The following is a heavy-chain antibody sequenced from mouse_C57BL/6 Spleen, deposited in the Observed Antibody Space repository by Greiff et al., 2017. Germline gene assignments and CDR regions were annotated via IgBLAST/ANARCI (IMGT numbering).Heavy chain of an antibody. Sequence: VQLQQSGAELVRPGTSVKVSCKASGYAFTNYLIEWVQQRPGQGLEWFGVINPGSGGTNYNEKCKGKATLTADKSSSTAYMQISSLASEDSAVYFCARAGSNYVFDYWGQGTTLTVSS. V-gene: IGHV1-54*01. CDR2: INPGSGGT. D-gene: IGHD2-5*01. J-gene: IGHJ2*01. CDR1: GYAFTNYL. CDR3: ARAGSNYVFDY.